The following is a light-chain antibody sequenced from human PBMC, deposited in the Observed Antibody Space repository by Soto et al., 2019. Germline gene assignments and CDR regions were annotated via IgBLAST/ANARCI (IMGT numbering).Light chain of an antibody. V-gene: IGKV3-11*01. Sequence: EIVLTQSPATLSLSPGERAALSCRASQSVGSHLAWYQQKPGQAPRLLIFDASIRATGIPARFSGSGSGTDFTLTISSLEPEDFAVYYCQHRTNWPPVTFGQGTRLEIK. J-gene: IGKJ5*01. CDR1: QSVGSH. CDR2: DAS. CDR3: QHRTNWPPVT.